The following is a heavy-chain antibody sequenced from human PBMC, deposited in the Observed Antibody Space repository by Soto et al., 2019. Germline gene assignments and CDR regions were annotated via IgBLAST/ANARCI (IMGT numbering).Heavy chain of an antibody. V-gene: IGHV1-69*06. CDR1: GGTFSSYA. D-gene: IGHD2-21*02. Sequence: QVQLVQSGAEVKKPGSSVKVSCKASGGTFSSYAISWVRQAPGQGLEWMGGIIPIFGSANYAQDFQGRVTITADTSTSTVYMELSSLRSEATAVYYCAREVVTTIPGYQYFDYWGQGTLVTVSA. CDR3: AREVVTTIPGYQYFDY. J-gene: IGHJ4*02. CDR2: IIPIFGSA.